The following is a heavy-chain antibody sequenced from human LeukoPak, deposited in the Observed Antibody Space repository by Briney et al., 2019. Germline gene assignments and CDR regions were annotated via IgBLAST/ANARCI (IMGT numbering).Heavy chain of an antibody. J-gene: IGHJ6*03. CDR1: GFTFSSYD. CDR3: ARGGYSSFHHYYYYMDV. V-gene: IGHV3-13*01. Sequence: PGGSLRLSCGASGFTFSSYDMHWVRQATGKGLEWVSAIGTAGGTYYPGSVKGRFTISRENAKNSLYLQMNSLRAGDTAVYYCARGGYSSFHHYYYYMDVWGKGTTVTVSS. D-gene: IGHD6-13*01. CDR2: IGTAGGT.